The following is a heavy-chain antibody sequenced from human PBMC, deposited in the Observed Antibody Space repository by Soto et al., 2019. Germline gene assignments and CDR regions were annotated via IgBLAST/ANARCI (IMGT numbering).Heavy chain of an antibody. CDR1: GGTFSSYA. V-gene: IGHV1-69*05. J-gene: IGHJ4*02. Sequence: QVQLVQSGAEVKKPGSSVKVSCKASGGTFSSYAISWVRQAPGQGLEWMGGIIPIFGTANYAQKFQGRVTXTXDXXTSTAYMELSSLSSEATAVYCCAGDWDPVTPCFAYWGQGTLVTVSS. D-gene: IGHD4-17*01. CDR2: IIPIFGTA. CDR3: AGDWDPVTPCFAY.